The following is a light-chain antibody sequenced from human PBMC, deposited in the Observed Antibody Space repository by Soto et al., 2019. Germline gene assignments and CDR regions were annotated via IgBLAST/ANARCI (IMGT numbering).Light chain of an antibody. V-gene: IGLV2-14*01. CDR1: SSDVGGYNY. CDR3: SSYSSISTYV. Sequence: QSALTQPASVSGSPGQSITISCTGTSSDVGGYNYVSWYQQHPGKAPKLMIYDVSNRPSGVSNRFSGSKSGNTATLTISGLQAEDEADYYCSSYSSISTYVFGTGTMVTV. J-gene: IGLJ1*01. CDR2: DVS.